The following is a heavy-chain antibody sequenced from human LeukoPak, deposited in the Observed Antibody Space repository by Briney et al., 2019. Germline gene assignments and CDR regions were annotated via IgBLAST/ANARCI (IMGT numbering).Heavy chain of an antibody. Sequence: SETLSLTCTVSGGSISSGSYYWSWIRQPAGKGLEWIGRIYTSGSTNYNPSLKSRVTISVDTSKNQFSLKLSSVTAADTAVYYCGRDKGNYDYYDYWGQGPVVTVSS. D-gene: IGHD1-7*01. J-gene: IGHJ4*02. CDR2: IYTSGST. CDR3: GRDKGNYDYYDY. V-gene: IGHV4-61*02. CDR1: GGSISSGSYY.